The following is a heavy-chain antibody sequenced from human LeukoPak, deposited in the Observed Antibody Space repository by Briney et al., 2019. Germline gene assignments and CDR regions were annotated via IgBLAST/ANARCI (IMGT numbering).Heavy chain of an antibody. V-gene: IGHV1-18*01. D-gene: IGHD6-19*01. J-gene: IGHJ4*02. CDR3: ARPVVAGNFDY. Sequence: ASVKVSCKASGYTFSSYGISWVRRAPGQGLEWMGWISGYNGNTNYAQNLQGRVTMTTDTSTSTAYMELRSLRSDDTAVYYCARPVVAGNFDYWGQGTLVTVSS. CDR2: ISGYNGNT. CDR1: GYTFSSYG.